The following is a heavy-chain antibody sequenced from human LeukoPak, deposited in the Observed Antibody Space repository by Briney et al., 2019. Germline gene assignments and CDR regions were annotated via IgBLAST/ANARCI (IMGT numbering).Heavy chain of an antibody. D-gene: IGHD3-22*01. CDR1: EYNFTSYD. J-gene: IGHJ4*02. CDR2: MNPNSGNT. CDR3: ASALYYYDSSGYYYEDY. V-gene: IGHV1-8*01. Sequence: ASVKVSCTASEYNFTSYDISWVRQATGQGLEWMGRMNPNSGNTGYAQKFQGRVTMTRNTSISTAYMELSSLRSEDTAVYYCASALYYYDSSGYYYEDYWGQGTLVTVSS.